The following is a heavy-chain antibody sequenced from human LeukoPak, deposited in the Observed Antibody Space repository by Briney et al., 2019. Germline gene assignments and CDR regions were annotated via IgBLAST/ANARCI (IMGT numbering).Heavy chain of an antibody. J-gene: IGHJ4*02. V-gene: IGHV3-53*01. CDR1: GFTVITND. CDR2: LYSDGNT. CDR3: ARGVEPLAANTLAY. D-gene: IGHD1-14*01. Sequence: PGGSLRLSCAASGFTVITNDMAWVRQAPGKGLEWVSVLYSDGNTKYTDSVQGRFTISRDNSKNTLSLGMNSLSPDDTAVYYCARGVEPLAANTLAYWGQGTLVTVSS.